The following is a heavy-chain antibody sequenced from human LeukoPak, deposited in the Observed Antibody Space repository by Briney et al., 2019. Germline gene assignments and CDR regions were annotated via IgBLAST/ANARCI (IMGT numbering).Heavy chain of an antibody. Sequence: GRSLRLSCAASGFTFSSYAMHWVRQASGKGLEWVAVISYDGSNKYYADSVKGRFTISRDNPKNTLYLQMNSLRAEDTAVYYCARNFPDCSGGSCYWFSLDYWGQGTLVTVSS. D-gene: IGHD2-15*01. CDR1: GFTFSSYA. CDR2: ISYDGSNK. J-gene: IGHJ4*02. V-gene: IGHV3-30*01. CDR3: ARNFPDCSGGSCYWFSLDY.